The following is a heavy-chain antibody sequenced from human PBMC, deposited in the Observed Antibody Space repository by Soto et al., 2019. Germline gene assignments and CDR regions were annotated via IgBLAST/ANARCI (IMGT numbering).Heavy chain of an antibody. CDR3: AKGEELLRIPAPLWDY. CDR1: GFTFSSYA. CDR2: ISGSGGST. D-gene: IGHD1-26*01. Sequence: EVQLLESGGGLVQPGGSLRLSCAASGFTFSSYAMSWVRQAPGKGLEWVSAISGSGGSTYYADSVKGRFTISRDNSKNTLYLQMNSLRAEDTAVYYCAKGEELLRIPAPLWDYWGQGTLVTVSS. V-gene: IGHV3-23*01. J-gene: IGHJ4*02.